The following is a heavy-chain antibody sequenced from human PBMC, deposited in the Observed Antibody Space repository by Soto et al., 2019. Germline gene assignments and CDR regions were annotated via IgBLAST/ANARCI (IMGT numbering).Heavy chain of an antibody. CDR1: GGTFSSYR. D-gene: IGHD6-13*01. J-gene: IGHJ4*02. CDR3: ARDSGAKLSSS. CDR2: IVPIYRTA. V-gene: IGHV1-69*13. Sequence: SVKVSGKASGGTFSSYRFNWVRQARGQGLEWLGGIVPIYRTADYAQKFQGRVTITADESTRTVYMELSSLKSQDTALYYCARDSGAKLSSSWGQGTLVTVSS.